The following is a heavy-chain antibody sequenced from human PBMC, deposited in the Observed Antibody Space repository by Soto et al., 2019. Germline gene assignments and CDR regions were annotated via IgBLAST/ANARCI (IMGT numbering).Heavy chain of an antibody. CDR3: ARLIAAHSFDY. Sequence: KPRRASVKVSCKASGYTFTSYGISWVRQAPGQGLEWMGWISAYNGNTNYSQKFQGRVTITRDTSASTAYMELSSLRSEDTAVYYCARLIAAHSFDYWGQGTLVTVSS. D-gene: IGHD6-6*01. J-gene: IGHJ4*02. CDR2: ISAYNGNT. CDR1: GYTFTSYG. V-gene: IGHV1-18*01.